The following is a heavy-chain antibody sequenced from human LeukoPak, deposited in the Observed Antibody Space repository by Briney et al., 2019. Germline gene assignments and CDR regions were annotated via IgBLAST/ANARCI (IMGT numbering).Heavy chain of an antibody. CDR3: ARDPGVGATTFDY. CDR2: IIPIFGTA. Sequence: GASVKVSCKASGYTFTNYGISWVRQAPGQGLEWMGGIIPIFGTANYAQKLQGRVTMTTDTSTSTAYMELRSLRSDDTAVYYCARDPGVGATTFDYWGQGTLVTVSS. J-gene: IGHJ4*02. V-gene: IGHV1-18*01. D-gene: IGHD1-26*01. CDR1: GYTFTNYG.